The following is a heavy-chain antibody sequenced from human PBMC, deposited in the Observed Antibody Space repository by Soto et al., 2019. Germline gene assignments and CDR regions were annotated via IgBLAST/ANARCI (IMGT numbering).Heavy chain of an antibody. CDR3: ARGGGKREKHWGFFDY. CDR2: IIPIFGTA. D-gene: IGHD7-27*01. Sequence: QVQLVQSGAEVKKPGSSVKVSCKASGGTFSRYAISWVRQAPGQGLEWMGGIIPIFGTANYAQKFQGRVTITADESTSTAYMELSSLRSEDTAVYYCARGGGKREKHWGFFDYWGQGTLVTVSS. V-gene: IGHV1-69*01. CDR1: GGTFSRYA. J-gene: IGHJ4*02.